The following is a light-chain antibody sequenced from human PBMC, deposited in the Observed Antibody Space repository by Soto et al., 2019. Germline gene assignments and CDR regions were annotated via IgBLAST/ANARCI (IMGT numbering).Light chain of an antibody. CDR2: GTS. CDR3: QQYGSSPPFT. Sequence: EIVLTQSPGTLSLSPGERATLSCMSSQSISSSYLAWYQQKPGQAPRLLIYGTSSRATGIPDRFSGSGSGTDFTLTISILEPEDFAVYYCQQYGSSPPFTFGPGTKVD. J-gene: IGKJ3*01. CDR1: QSISSSY. V-gene: IGKV3-20*01.